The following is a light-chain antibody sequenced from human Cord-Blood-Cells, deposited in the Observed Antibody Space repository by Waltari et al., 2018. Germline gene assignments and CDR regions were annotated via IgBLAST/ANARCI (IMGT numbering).Light chain of an antibody. V-gene: IGLV2-8*01. Sequence: PGQSVTISCTGTSSDVGGYNYVSWYQQHPGKAPKLMIYEVSKRPSGVPDRFSGSKSGNTASLTVSGLQAEDEADYYCSSYAGSNNFVVFGGGTKLTVL. CDR3: SSYAGSNNFVV. CDR1: SSDVGGYNY. CDR2: EVS. J-gene: IGLJ2*01.